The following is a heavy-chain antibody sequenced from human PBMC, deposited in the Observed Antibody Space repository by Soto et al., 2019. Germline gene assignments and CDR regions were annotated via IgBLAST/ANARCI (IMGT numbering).Heavy chain of an antibody. CDR3: AKATLTFSGVLQDYMDV. CDR2: ITASGSST. V-gene: IGHV3-23*01. D-gene: IGHD3-3*01. CDR1: GFTFSDYA. Sequence: EVQLLESGGGLVQPGGSLRLSCAASGFTFSDYAMRWVRQAPGKGLEWVSRITASGSSTHYADYVKGRFTISRDNSKNTLCPQMNSIRAEDTAVYYCAKATLTFSGVLQDYMDVWGKGTTVTVSS. J-gene: IGHJ6*03.